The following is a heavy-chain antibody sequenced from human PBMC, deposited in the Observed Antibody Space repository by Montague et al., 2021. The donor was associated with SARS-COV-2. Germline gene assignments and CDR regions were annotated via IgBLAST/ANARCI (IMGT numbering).Heavy chain of an antibody. Sequence: TLSLTCTVSGGSISSGSYYWSWIRQPAGKGLEWIGRIYTTGSTNYNPPLKSRVTISVDTSKNQFSLKLSSVTAADTAAYYCASERAYDYGSGTYPGGFDIWGQGTMVAVSS. CDR1: GGSISSGSYY. CDR2: IYTTGST. J-gene: IGHJ3*02. V-gene: IGHV4-61*02. D-gene: IGHD3-10*01. CDR3: ASERAYDYGSGTYPGGFDI.